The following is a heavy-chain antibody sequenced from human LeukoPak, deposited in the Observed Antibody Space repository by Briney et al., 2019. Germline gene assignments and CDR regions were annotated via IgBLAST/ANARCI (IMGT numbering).Heavy chain of an antibody. CDR1: GYTFTSYG. CDR3: ARDRPYYYDSSGYNPFDL. Sequence: ASVKVSYKASGYTFTSYGISWVRQAPGQGLEWMGWVSAYNGNTNYAQNRQGRVTMTTDTSPSTAYMELRSLRSDDTAVYYCARDRPYYYDSSGYNPFDLWGRGTLVTVSS. V-gene: IGHV1-18*01. CDR2: VSAYNGNT. D-gene: IGHD3-22*01. J-gene: IGHJ2*01.